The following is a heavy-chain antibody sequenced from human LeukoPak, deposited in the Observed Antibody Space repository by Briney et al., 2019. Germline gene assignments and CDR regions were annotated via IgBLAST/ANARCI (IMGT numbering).Heavy chain of an antibody. Sequence: GGSLRLSCAASGFTFSSYSMNWVRQVPGKGLEWVPYISSSSSPIYYADSLKGRFTISRDNAKKSLYLQMNSLRAEDTAVYYCARDHDSSSCPYFDFWGQGTLVTVSS. V-gene: IGHV3-48*01. J-gene: IGHJ4*02. CDR3: ARDHDSSSCPYFDF. D-gene: IGHD6-13*01. CDR1: GFTFSSYS. CDR2: ISSSSSPI.